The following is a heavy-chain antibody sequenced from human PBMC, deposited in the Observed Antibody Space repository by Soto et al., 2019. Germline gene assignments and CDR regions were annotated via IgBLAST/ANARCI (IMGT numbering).Heavy chain of an antibody. V-gene: IGHV3-30-3*01. CDR3: ARDLVQYEAYGMDV. Sequence: PGGSLRLSCAASGFTFSIYAMQWVRHAPGKGLEWVAVISYDGSNKYYADSVKGRFTISRDNSKNTLYLQMNSLRAEDTAVYYCARDLVQYEAYGMDVWGQGTTVTVSS. D-gene: IGHD4-4*01. CDR1: GFTFSIYA. J-gene: IGHJ6*02. CDR2: ISYDGSNK.